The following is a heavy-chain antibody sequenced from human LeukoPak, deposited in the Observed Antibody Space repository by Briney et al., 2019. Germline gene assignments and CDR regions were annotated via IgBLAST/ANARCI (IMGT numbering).Heavy chain of an antibody. CDR2: IIPILGIA. CDR1: GGTFSSYT. D-gene: IGHD1-26*01. Sequence: ASVKVSCKASGGTFSSYTISWVRQAPAQGLGWMGRIIPILGIANYAQKFQGRVTITADKSTSTAYMELSSLRSEDTAVYYCARQIVGATTPLDYWGQGTLVTVSS. CDR3: ARQIVGATTPLDY. J-gene: IGHJ4*02. V-gene: IGHV1-69*02.